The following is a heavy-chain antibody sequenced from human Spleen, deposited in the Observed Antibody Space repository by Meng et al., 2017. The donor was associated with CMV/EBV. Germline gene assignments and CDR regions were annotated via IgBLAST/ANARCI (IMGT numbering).Heavy chain of an antibody. D-gene: IGHD3-3*01. CDR2: LFYTGST. V-gene: IGHV4-39*07. J-gene: IGHJ6*02. CDR3: ARGEFSDFRSGYQLSYYGMDV. CDR1: GGSISIRSYY. Sequence: ETLSLTCTVSGGSISIRSYYWGWIRQPPGKGLEWIGSLFYTGSTYYNPSLKSRVTISIDTSRNQFSLKLRSVTAADTAVYYCARGEFSDFRSGYQLSYYGMDVWGRGTAVTVSS.